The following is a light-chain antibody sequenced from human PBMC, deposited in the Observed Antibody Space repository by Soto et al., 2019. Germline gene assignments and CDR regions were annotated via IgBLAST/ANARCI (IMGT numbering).Light chain of an antibody. CDR2: EGT. J-gene: IGLJ2*01. V-gene: IGLV2-23*01. Sequence: QSALTQPASVSGSPGQSITIYCTGTNSDLGSYNLVSWFQQHPGKVPKVMIYEGTKRPSGVPDRFSGSKYGNTASLTIAGLHAEDEADYYCCSYAGSYTLTVVFGGGTKLTVL. CDR3: CSYAGSYTLTVV. CDR1: NSDLGSYNL.